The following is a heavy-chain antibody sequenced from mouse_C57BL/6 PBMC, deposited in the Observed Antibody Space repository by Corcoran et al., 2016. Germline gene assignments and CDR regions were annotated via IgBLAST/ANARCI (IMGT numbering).Heavy chain of an antibody. CDR3: ARSLTTAYDFDY. CDR2: INPYSGVP. V-gene: IGHV9-3*01. J-gene: IGHJ2*01. Sequence: QNQLVQYGPKLKKHGETVKMSCKAAGYTFTTYGVIWVKQAPGKGLKWMGWINPYSGVPTYADDFKGRFAFSLETSASTAYLQINNLKNEDTATYFCARSLTTAYDFDYWGQGTTLTVSS. CDR1: GYTFTTYG. D-gene: IGHD1-2*01.